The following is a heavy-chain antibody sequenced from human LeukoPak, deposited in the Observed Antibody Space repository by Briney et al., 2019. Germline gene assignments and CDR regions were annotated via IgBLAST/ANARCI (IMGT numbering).Heavy chain of an antibody. J-gene: IGHJ4*02. V-gene: IGHV3-11*06. Sequence: PGGSLRLSCAASGFTFSDYYMSWIRQAPGKGLEWVSAMSGSGVNTDYADSVKGRFTISRDNAKNSLYLQMNSLRAEDTAVYYCARDLRRITIFGVVRGQFYFDYWGQGTLVTVSS. D-gene: IGHD3-3*01. CDR2: MSGSGVNT. CDR1: GFTFSDYY. CDR3: ARDLRRITIFGVVRGQFYFDY.